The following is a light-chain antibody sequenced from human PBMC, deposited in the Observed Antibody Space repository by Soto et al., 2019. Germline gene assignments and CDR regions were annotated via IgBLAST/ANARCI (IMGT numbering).Light chain of an antibody. CDR3: SSYTRSRTYVL. Sequence: QSALTQPASVSGSPGQSITISCTGTSSDVGGYNYVSWYQQHPGKAPKFMIYQVSNRPSGVSNRFSGSKSGNTASLTISGLQAEDEAYYYCSSYTRSRTYVLFGGGTKLTVL. V-gene: IGLV2-14*01. CDR2: QVS. J-gene: IGLJ2*01. CDR1: SSDVGGYNY.